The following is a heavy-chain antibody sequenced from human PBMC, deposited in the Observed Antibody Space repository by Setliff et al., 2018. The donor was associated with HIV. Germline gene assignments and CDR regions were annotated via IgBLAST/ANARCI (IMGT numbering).Heavy chain of an antibody. Sequence: SCAASGFTFSSYAMSWVRQAPGKGLEWVSAISGSGGNTYYADSVKGRFTISRDNSKNTLYLQMNSLRAEDTAVYYCAKNLFEWLFSWFDPWGQGTLVTVSS. V-gene: IGHV3-23*01. J-gene: IGHJ5*02. CDR2: ISGSGGNT. CDR1: GFTFSSYA. CDR3: AKNLFEWLFSWFDP. D-gene: IGHD3-3*01.